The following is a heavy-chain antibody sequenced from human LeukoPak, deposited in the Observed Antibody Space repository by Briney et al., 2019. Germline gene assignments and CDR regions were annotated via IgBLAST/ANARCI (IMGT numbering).Heavy chain of an antibody. Sequence: SQTLSLTCAISGDSVSSNSGAWNWIRQSPSRGLEWLGRTYYRSKYYNEYAVSVKSRISINPDTSKNQLSLQLNSVTPEDTAVYYCARGGTSSGPGFDYWGQGTPVIVSA. CDR3: ARGGTSSGPGFDY. CDR2: TYYRSKYYN. V-gene: IGHV6-1*01. D-gene: IGHD6-19*01. CDR1: GDSVSSNSGA. J-gene: IGHJ4*02.